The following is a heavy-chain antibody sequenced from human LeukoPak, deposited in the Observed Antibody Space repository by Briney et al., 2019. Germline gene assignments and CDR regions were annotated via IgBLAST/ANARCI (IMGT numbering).Heavy chain of an antibody. V-gene: IGHV3-7*01. D-gene: IGHD1-26*01. CDR3: ARADSGSYPRYYYGMDV. CDR2: IKQDGSEK. CDR1: GFSFSSYW. Sequence: GGSLRLSCAASGFSFSSYWLSWVRQPPGKGLEWVANIKQDGSEKYYVDSVKGRFTISRDNAKNSLYLQMNSLRAEDTAVYYCARADSGSYPRYYYGMDVWGQGTTVTVSS. J-gene: IGHJ6*02.